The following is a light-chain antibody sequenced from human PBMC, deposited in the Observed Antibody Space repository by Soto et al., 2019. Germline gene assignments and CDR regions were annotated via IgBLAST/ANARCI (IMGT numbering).Light chain of an antibody. Sequence: QSALTQPPSASGSPGQSVTISCTGTSSDVGGYNYVSWYQQHPGKAPKLMIYEVSKRPSGVPDRFSGSKSGNTASLTVSGLQAEDEADYYCSSYAGSNIGVFGTGTTVTVL. V-gene: IGLV2-8*01. J-gene: IGLJ1*01. CDR1: SSDVGGYNY. CDR3: SSYAGSNIGV. CDR2: EVS.